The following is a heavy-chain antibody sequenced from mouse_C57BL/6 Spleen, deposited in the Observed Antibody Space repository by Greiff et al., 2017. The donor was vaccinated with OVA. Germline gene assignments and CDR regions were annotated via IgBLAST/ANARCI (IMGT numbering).Heavy chain of an antibody. Sequence: QVQLQQSGAELVKPGASVKISCKASGYAFSSYWMNWVKQRPGKGLEWIGQIYPGDGDTNYNGKFKGKATLTADKSSSTAYMQLSSLTSEDSAVYFCALIYYDYIYYAMDYWGQGTSVTFSS. CDR3: ALIYYDYIYYAMDY. CDR2: IYPGDGDT. V-gene: IGHV1-80*01. CDR1: GYAFSSYW. D-gene: IGHD2-4*01. J-gene: IGHJ4*01.